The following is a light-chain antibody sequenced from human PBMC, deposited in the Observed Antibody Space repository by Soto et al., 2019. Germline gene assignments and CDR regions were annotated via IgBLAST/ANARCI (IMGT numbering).Light chain of an antibody. Sequence: EIVLTQSPDTLSLSPGERATLSCRASQSVTNNRLAWYQQKPGRAPRLLIYGASSRPGGIPDKFSGSGSGTDFTLTINRLEPEDFAVYYCQQYGRSPYTFAQGTKLEI. CDR1: QSVTNNR. CDR3: QQYGRSPYT. CDR2: GAS. J-gene: IGKJ2*01. V-gene: IGKV3-20*01.